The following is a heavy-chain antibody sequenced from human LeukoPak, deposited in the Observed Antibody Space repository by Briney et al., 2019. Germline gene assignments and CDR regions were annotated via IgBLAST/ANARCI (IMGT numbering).Heavy chain of an antibody. CDR2: IYYSGST. CDR1: GASISSGGDY. V-gene: IGHV4-31*03. Sequence: SETLSLTCTVSGASISSGGDYWSWIRQHPGKGLEWIGYIYYSGSTYYNPSLKSRVTISVDTSKNQFSLKLSSVTAADTAVYYCARGWWELPNWFDPWGQGTLVTVSS. D-gene: IGHD4/OR15-4a*01. CDR3: ARGWWELPNWFDP. J-gene: IGHJ5*02.